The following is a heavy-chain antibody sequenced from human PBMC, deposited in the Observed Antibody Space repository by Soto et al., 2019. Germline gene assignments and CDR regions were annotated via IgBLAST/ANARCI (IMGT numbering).Heavy chain of an antibody. J-gene: IGHJ5*02. V-gene: IGHV4-31*03. CDR3: ARWYDFWSGYQNWFDP. Sequence: PSETLSLTCTVSGGSISSGGYYWSWIRQHPGKGLEWIGYIYYSGSTYYNPSLKSRVTISVDTSKNQFSLKLSSVTAADTAVYYCARWYDFWSGYQNWFDPWGQGTLVTVSS. CDR1: GGSISSGGYY. CDR2: IYYSGST. D-gene: IGHD3-3*01.